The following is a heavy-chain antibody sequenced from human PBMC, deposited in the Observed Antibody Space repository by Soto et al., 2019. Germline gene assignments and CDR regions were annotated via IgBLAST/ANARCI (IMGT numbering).Heavy chain of an antibody. V-gene: IGHV1-58*01. CDR1: GFTFTSSA. J-gene: IGHJ6*02. CDR2: IVVGSGNT. D-gene: IGHD2-8*01. Sequence: QMQLVQSGPEVKKPGTSVKVSCKASGFTFTSSAVQWVRQARGQRLEWIGWIVVGSGNTKYAQKLQERVTITRDMYTSTAYMELSSLRSEDTAVYYCAAVGYCTNGVCYTGGMDVWGQGTTVTVSS. CDR3: AAVGYCTNGVCYTGGMDV.